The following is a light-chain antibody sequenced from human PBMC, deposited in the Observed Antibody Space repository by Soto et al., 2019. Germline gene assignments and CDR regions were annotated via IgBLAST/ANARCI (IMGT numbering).Light chain of an antibody. J-gene: IGKJ1*01. Sequence: DIQMTQSPSSLSASVGDRVTITCRTTQSIRNYLNWYQQKPGKAPKLLIYAASGLQSGVPSRFSASGSGTDFTLTISSLQPEDFGAYYCQQTYSVPATFGQGTKVE. V-gene: IGKV1-39*01. CDR1: QSIRNY. CDR3: QQTYSVPAT. CDR2: AAS.